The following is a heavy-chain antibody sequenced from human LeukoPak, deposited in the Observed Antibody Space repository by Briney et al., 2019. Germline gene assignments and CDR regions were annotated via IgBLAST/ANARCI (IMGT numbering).Heavy chain of an antibody. CDR2: ISGSGGSA. V-gene: IGHV3-23*01. CDR1: GFTFTSYA. J-gene: IGHJ4*02. CDR3: AKRSVAGTGYYFDC. Sequence: GGSLRLSCAASGFTFTSYAMSWVRQAPGKGLEWVSAISGSGGSAYYADSVKGRFTISRDNSKNTLYLQMNSLRAEDTAVYYCAKRSVAGTGYYFDCWGQGTLVTVSS. D-gene: IGHD6-19*01.